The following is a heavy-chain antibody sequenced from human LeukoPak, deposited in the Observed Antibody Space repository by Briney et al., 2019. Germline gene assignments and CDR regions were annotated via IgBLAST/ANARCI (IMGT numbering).Heavy chain of an antibody. Sequence: SETLSLTCAVSGGSISSGSYYWGWIRQPPGKGLEWIGSIYYTGSTYYNPSLKSRVTISVDTSKNQFSLNLSAVTAADTAVYYCARLDWSNWCFDLWGRGTLVIVSS. CDR1: GGSISSGSYY. V-gene: IGHV4-39*01. CDR3: ARLDWSNWCFDL. CDR2: IYYTGST. J-gene: IGHJ2*01. D-gene: IGHD3/OR15-3a*01.